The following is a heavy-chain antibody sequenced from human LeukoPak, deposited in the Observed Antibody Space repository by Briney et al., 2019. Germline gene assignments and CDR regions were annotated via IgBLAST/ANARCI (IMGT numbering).Heavy chain of an antibody. J-gene: IGHJ3*02. D-gene: IGHD3-22*01. CDR2: ISGSGGST. CDR3: AKDNLAMIVVVNAFDI. V-gene: IGHV3-23*01. Sequence: PGGSLRLSCAASGFTFSSYAMSWVRQAPGKGLEWVSAISGSGGSTYYADSVKGRFTISRDNSKNTLYLQMNSLRAEDTAVYYCAKDNLAMIVVVNAFDIWGQGTMVTVSS. CDR1: GFTFSSYA.